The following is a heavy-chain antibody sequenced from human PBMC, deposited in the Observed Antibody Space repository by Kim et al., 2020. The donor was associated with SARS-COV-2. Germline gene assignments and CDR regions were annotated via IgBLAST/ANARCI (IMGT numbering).Heavy chain of an antibody. CDR2: INHSGST. CDR3: ARVPPLAAPTGSYGMDV. J-gene: IGHJ6*02. Sequence: SETLSLTCAVYGGSFSGYYWSWIRQPPGKGLEWIGEINHSGSTNYNPSLKSRVTISVDTSKNQFSLKLSSVTAADTAVYYCARVPPLAAPTGSYGMDVWGQGTTVTVSS. D-gene: IGHD6-13*01. V-gene: IGHV4-34*01. CDR1: GGSFSGYY.